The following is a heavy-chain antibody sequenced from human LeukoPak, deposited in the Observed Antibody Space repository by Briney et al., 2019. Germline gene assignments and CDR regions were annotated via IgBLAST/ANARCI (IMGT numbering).Heavy chain of an antibody. CDR2: IYYSGST. Sequence: SETLSLTCTVSGGSISSSSYYWGWIRQPPGKGLELIGSIYYSGSTYYNPSLKSRVTISVDTSKNQFSLKLSSVTAADTAVYYCARTTNDYGDYDYYYGMDVWGQGTTVTVSS. CDR1: GGSISSSSYY. V-gene: IGHV4-39*01. D-gene: IGHD4-17*01. CDR3: ARTTNDYGDYDYYYGMDV. J-gene: IGHJ6*02.